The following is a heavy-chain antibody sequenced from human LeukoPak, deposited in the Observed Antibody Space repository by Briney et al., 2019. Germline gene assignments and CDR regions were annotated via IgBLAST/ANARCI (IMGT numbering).Heavy chain of an antibody. CDR1: GFTFSSYW. D-gene: IGHD3-22*01. J-gene: IGHJ4*02. CDR2: ISYDGSNK. V-gene: IGHV3-30*18. Sequence: GGSLRLSCAASGFTFSSYWMHWVRQAPGKGLEWVAVISYDGSNKYYADSVKGRFTISRDNSKNTLYLQMNSLRAEDTAVYYCAKAPGYDSSGYSDYWGQGTLVTVSS. CDR3: AKAPGYDSSGYSDY.